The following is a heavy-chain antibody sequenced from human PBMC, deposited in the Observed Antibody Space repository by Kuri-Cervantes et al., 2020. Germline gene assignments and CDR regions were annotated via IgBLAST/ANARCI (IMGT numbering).Heavy chain of an antibody. J-gene: IGHJ2*01. Sequence: GSLRLSCTVSGGSISSYYWSWIRQPPGKGLEWIGYIYYSGSTNYNPSLKSRVTISVDTSKNQFSLKLSSVTAADTALYYCARARHYAPMDLWGRGTLVTVSS. V-gene: IGHV4-59*12. CDR3: ARARHYAPMDL. D-gene: IGHD4-17*01. CDR2: IYYSGST. CDR1: GGSISSYY.